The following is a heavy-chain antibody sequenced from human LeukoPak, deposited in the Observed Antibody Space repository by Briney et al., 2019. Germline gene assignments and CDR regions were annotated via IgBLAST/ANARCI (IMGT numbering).Heavy chain of an antibody. CDR1: GFTFSSYG. D-gene: IGHD3-3*01. Sequence: PGGSLRLSCAASGFTFSSYGMHWVRQAPGKGLEWVAFIRYDGSNKYYADSVKGRFTISTDNSKNTLYLQMNSLRAEDTAVYYCAKGSKEVLFTRDQCMDVWGKGTTVTISS. CDR3: AKGSKEVLFTRDQCMDV. J-gene: IGHJ6*03. CDR2: IRYDGSNK. V-gene: IGHV3-30*02.